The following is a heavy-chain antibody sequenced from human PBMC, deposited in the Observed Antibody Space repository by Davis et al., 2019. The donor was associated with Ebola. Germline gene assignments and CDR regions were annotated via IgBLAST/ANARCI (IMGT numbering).Heavy chain of an antibody. V-gene: IGHV3-23*01. CDR2: ISGSGGST. CDR3: AKCRGGSYSAVHY. CDR1: GFTFSSYG. D-gene: IGHD2-15*01. Sequence: GGSLRLSCAASGFTFSSYGMNWVRQAPGKGLEWVSAISGSGGSTYYAGSVKGRFTISRDNSKNTLYLQMNSLRAEDTALYYCAKCRGGSYSAVHYWGQGTLATVSS. J-gene: IGHJ4*02.